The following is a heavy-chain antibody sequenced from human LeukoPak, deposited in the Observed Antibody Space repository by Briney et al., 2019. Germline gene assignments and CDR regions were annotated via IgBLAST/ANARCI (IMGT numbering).Heavy chain of an antibody. CDR2: IWYDGSNK. CDR3: ARDRIQIAVAGSFDY. CDR1: GFTFSSYG. V-gene: IGHV3-33*01. D-gene: IGHD6-19*01. Sequence: GRSLRLSCAASGFTFSSYGMHWVRQAPGKGLEWVAVIWYDGSNKYYADSVKGRFTISRDNSKNTLYLQMNSLRAEDTAVYYCARDRIQIAVAGSFDYWGQGTLVTVSS. J-gene: IGHJ4*02.